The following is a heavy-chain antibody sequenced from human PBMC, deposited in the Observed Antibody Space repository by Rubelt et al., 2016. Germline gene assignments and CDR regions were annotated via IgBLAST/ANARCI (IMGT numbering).Heavy chain of an antibody. CDR3: ARGSLLTGTTIQVVRHYFDY. J-gene: IGHJ4*02. D-gene: IGHD1-7*01. V-gene: IGHV3-30*07. Sequence: DSVKGRFTISRDNSKNTLYLQMNSLRAEDTAVYYCARGSLLTGTTIQVVRHYFDYWGQGTLVTVSS.